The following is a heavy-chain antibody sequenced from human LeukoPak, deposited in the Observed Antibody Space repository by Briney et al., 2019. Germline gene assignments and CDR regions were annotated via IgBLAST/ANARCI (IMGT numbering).Heavy chain of an antibody. V-gene: IGHV4-4*07. CDR1: GGSISSYY. CDR3: ARGQPSMVRGVINGFDY. Sequence: SETLSLTCTVSGGSISSYYWSWIRQPAGKGLEWIGRIYTSGSTNYNPSLKSRVTMSVDTSKNQFSLKLSSVTAADPAVYYCARGQPSMVRGVINGFDYWGQGTLVTVSS. D-gene: IGHD3-10*01. J-gene: IGHJ4*02. CDR2: IYTSGST.